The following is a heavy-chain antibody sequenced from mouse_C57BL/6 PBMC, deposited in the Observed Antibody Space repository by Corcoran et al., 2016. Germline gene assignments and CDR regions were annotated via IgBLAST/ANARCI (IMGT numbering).Heavy chain of an antibody. CDR2: ISYDGSN. Sequence: DVQLQESGPGLVKPSQSLSLTCSVTGYSITSGYYWNWIRQFPGNKLEWMGYISYDGSNNYNPSLKNRISITRDTSKNQIFLKLKSVTTEDTATYFCAREGDYDDWYFDAWGTGTTVTVSS. CDR1: GYSITSGYY. CDR3: AREGDYDDWYFDA. D-gene: IGHD2-4*01. V-gene: IGHV3-6*01. J-gene: IGHJ1*03.